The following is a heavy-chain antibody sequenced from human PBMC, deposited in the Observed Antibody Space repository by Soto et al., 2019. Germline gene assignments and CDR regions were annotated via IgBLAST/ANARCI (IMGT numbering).Heavy chain of an antibody. J-gene: IGHJ5*02. Sequence: GASVKVSCKASGGTFSSYAISWVRQAPGQGLEWTGGIIPIFGTANYAQKFQGRVTITADKSTSTAYMELSSLRSEDTAVYYCARGIAAAAPYPVNWFDPWGQGTLVTVSS. CDR2: IIPIFGTA. D-gene: IGHD6-13*01. V-gene: IGHV1-69*06. CDR3: ARGIAAAAPYPVNWFDP. CDR1: GGTFSSYA.